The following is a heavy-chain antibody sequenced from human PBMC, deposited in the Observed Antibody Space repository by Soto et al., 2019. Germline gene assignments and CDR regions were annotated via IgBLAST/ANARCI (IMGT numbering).Heavy chain of an antibody. CDR2: ISAYNGNT. V-gene: IGHV1-18*01. CDR3: AKVGGSWLQLGPMDG. Sequence: ASVKVSCKASGYTFTSYGSSWVRQAPGQGLEWMGWISAYNGNTNYAQKLQGRVTMTTDTSTSTAYMELRSLRSDDTAVYYCAKVGGSWLQLGPMDGCGQGTTVTVYS. CDR1: GYTFTSYG. J-gene: IGHJ6*02. D-gene: IGHD5-18*01.